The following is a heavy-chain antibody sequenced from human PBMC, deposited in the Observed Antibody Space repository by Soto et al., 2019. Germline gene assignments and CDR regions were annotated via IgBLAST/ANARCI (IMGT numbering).Heavy chain of an antibody. CDR1: GFTFSGYW. J-gene: IGHJ4*02. Sequence: EVQLVESGGGLVQPGESLRLSCAASGFTFSGYWMHWIRQAPGKGLVWVSRVSSDGSSTVYATSVKGRLTISRDNAKNTLYLQMNSLSDEDTAVYYCARGLPNYSSFDSWGQGTLVTVSS. CDR2: VSSDGSST. CDR3: ARGLPNYSSFDS. V-gene: IGHV3-74*01. D-gene: IGHD4-4*01.